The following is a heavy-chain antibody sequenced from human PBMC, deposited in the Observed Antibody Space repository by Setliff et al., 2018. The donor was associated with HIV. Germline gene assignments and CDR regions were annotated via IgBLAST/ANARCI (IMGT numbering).Heavy chain of an antibody. D-gene: IGHD1-26*01. CDR1: GGSVSSSEYY. CDR3: ARHGLAGATVDY. CDR2: IYYSGST. Sequence: SETLSLTCTVSGGSVSSSEYYWGWIRQPPGKGLEWIGSIYYSGSTYFTPSLKSRVTLSVDTSRNHFSLKLSSVTAADTAVYYCARHGLAGATVDYWGQGTLVTVSS. V-gene: IGHV4-39*01. J-gene: IGHJ4*02.